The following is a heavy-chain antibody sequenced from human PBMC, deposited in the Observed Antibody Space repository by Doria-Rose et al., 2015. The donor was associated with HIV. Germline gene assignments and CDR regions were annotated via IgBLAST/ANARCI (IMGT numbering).Heavy chain of an antibody. V-gene: IGHV4-59*01. CDR2: IFYTGST. Sequence: QVQLQESGPGLVHPSETLSLTCSVSGGSITHDYCNWIRQPPGNGLEYIGDIFYTGSTNYSHSLKSRVSISIDTSKNKFSLRLSSVTAADTAVYYCARVLSGTYDYWGQGTLVTVSS. J-gene: IGHJ4*02. CDR3: ARVLSGTYDY. D-gene: IGHD1-26*01. CDR1: GGSITHDY.